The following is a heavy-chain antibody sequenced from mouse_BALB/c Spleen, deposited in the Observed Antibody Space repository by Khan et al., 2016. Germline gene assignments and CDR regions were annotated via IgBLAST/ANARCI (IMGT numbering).Heavy chain of an antibody. V-gene: IGHV1-54*03. CDR1: GYAFTNYL. Sequence: QIQLVQSGAELVRPGTSVKVSCKASGYAFTNYLIEWVKQRPGQGLEWFGVINPGSGGSNYNEKFTGKAALTADISSSTAYMHLSSLTSDDSAVYFCARSDGNDVGYAYWGQGTLVTVSA. CDR3: ARSDGNDVGYAY. CDR2: INPGSGGS. J-gene: IGHJ3*01. D-gene: IGHD2-2*01.